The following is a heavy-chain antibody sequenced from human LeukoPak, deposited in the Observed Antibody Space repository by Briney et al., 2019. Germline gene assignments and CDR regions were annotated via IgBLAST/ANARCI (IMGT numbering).Heavy chain of an antibody. D-gene: IGHD5-24*01. CDR1: GFTFSSYS. Sequence: PGGSLRLSCAASGFTFSSYSMNWVRQVPGKGLVWVSYIKDDGSTTAYADSVRGRFTISRDIAKNTLHLQMNSLRVEDTAVYYCVRNGYNGAFDYWGQGTLVTVSS. CDR3: VRNGYNGAFDY. CDR2: IKDDGSTT. J-gene: IGHJ4*02. V-gene: IGHV3-74*01.